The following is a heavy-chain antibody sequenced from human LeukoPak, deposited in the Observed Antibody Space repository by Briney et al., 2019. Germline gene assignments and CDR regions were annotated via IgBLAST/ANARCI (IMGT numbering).Heavy chain of an antibody. CDR3: ARCFPPSGSGAFDI. Sequence: SETLSLTCTVSGGSISSYYWSWIRQPPGKGLEWIGYIYYSGSTNYNPSLKSRVTISVDTSKNQFSLKLSSVTAADTAVYYCARCFPPSGSGAFDIWGQGTMVAVSS. V-gene: IGHV4-59*01. CDR2: IYYSGST. J-gene: IGHJ3*02. CDR1: GGSISSYY. D-gene: IGHD2-15*01.